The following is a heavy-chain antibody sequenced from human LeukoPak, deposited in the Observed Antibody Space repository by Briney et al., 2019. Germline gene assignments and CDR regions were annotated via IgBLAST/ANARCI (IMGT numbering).Heavy chain of an antibody. V-gene: IGHV1-24*01. Sequence: GASVKVSCKVSGYILTELSMHWVRQAPGKRLEWMGGFDPEDGEKIYAQKFQGRVTMIEDTSTATDYMELSSLRSDNTAVYYCATEPTAGTLDYWGQGTLVTVSS. CDR1: GYILTELS. J-gene: IGHJ4*02. CDR3: ATEPTAGTLDY. CDR2: FDPEDGEK. D-gene: IGHD6-13*01.